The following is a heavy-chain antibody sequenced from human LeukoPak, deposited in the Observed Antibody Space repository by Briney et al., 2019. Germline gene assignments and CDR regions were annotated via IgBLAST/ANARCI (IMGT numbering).Heavy chain of an antibody. Sequence: SQTLSLTCAISGDSVSINSAAWNWIRQSPSRGLEWLVRTYYRSKWYNDYAVSVKSRITIRPDTSTNQFSLQLNSVTPEDTAVYYCARGVSGSSSGNFDYWGQGTLVTVSS. CDR3: ARGVSGSSSGNFDY. D-gene: IGHD1-26*01. J-gene: IGHJ4*02. V-gene: IGHV6-1*01. CDR1: GDSVSINSAA. CDR2: TYYRSKWYN.